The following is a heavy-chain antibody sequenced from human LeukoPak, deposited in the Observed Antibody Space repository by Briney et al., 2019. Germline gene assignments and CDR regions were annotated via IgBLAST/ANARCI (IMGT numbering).Heavy chain of an antibody. CDR3: AKDSTRDYGYYGMPES. Sequence: PGESLRLSCAGSGFTFPTYGMHWVRQAQGKGLEWVAYISYDGNKAYYTDSVKGRFTISRDNSKNMLCLQMSSLRIEDTGVYYCAKDSTRDYGYYGMPESWGQGTLVTVSS. D-gene: IGHD4-17*01. CDR2: ISYDGNKA. J-gene: IGHJ4*02. CDR1: GFTFPTYG. V-gene: IGHV3-30*18.